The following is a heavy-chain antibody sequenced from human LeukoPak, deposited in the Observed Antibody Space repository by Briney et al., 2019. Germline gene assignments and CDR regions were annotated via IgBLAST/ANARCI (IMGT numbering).Heavy chain of an antibody. D-gene: IGHD6-19*01. CDR1: GFTVSSNY. V-gene: IGHV3-23*01. CDR2: ISGSGGST. CDR3: APRGVAGSFDY. Sequence: GGSLRLSCAAPGFTVSSNYMSWVRQAPGKGLEWVSAISGSGGSTYYADSVKGRFTISRDNSKNTLYLQMNSLRAEDTAVYYCAPRGVAGSFDYWGRGTLVTVSS. J-gene: IGHJ4*02.